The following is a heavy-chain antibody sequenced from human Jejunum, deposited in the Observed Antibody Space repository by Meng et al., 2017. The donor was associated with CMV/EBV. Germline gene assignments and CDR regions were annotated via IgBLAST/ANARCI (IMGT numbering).Heavy chain of an antibody. J-gene: IGHJ5*01. D-gene: IGHD2-2*01. V-gene: IGHV4-59*02. CDR3: VRHGDCSSGSCYYHWLDP. CDR1: GGSVSKYY. Sequence: QGHLQESGPGLLRPSETLSLTCSVSGGSVSKYYWGWIRQTPGGGLEWLGYIYNSGDIYYNPFLEGRVTISTDTSKNQFSLKLRYVTAADTAVYYCVRHGDCSSGSCYYHWLDPWGQGSLVTVSS. CDR2: IYNSGDI.